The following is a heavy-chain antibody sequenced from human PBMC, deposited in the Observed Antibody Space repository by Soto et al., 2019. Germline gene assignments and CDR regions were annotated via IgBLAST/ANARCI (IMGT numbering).Heavy chain of an antibody. Sequence: QVQLQESGPGLVKPSETLSLTCTVSGGSMSNYYWSWIRQSPGKGLEWIGYAYYSGSTNYNPSLKSRVTISVDTSKNEFSLKLSSVTAADTAEYYCTRGTSMGGSDSWGQGTLVTVSS. CDR1: GGSMSNYY. V-gene: IGHV4-59*01. J-gene: IGHJ4*02. CDR2: AYYSGST. CDR3: TRGTSMGGSDS. D-gene: IGHD3-16*01.